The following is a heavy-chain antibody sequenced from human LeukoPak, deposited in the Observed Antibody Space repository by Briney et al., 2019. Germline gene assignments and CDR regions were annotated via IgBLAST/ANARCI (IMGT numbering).Heavy chain of an antibody. V-gene: IGHV3-9*01. CDR3: AKDIGRYSCYRIPHFDF. Sequence: WNSNSMDYADSVEGPFTLSKDRAKNSLYLQMSSLRAEDTALYYCAKDIGRYSCYRIPHFDFWGQGTLVTVSS. D-gene: IGHD5-12*01. CDR2: WNSNSM. J-gene: IGHJ4*01.